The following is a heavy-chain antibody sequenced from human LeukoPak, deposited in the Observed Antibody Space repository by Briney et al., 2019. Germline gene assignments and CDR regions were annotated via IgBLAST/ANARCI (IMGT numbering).Heavy chain of an antibody. J-gene: IGHJ4*02. CDR1: GFTFSSYT. CDR2: INSDGSST. V-gene: IGHV3-74*01. Sequence: PGGSLRLSCAASGFTFSSYTMSWVRQAPGKGLVWVSRINSDGSSTSYADSVKGRFTISRDNAKNTLYLQMSSLRAEDTAVYYCARDPSLHDYDRKRSLDSWGQGTLVTVSS. D-gene: IGHD3-22*01. CDR3: ARDPSLHDYDRKRSLDS.